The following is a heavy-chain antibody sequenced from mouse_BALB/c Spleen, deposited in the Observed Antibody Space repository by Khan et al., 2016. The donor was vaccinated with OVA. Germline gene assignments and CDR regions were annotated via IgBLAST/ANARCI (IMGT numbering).Heavy chain of an antibody. CDR3: ARQPYYHYNIMDY. CDR2: IWSDGST. Sequence: VQLKQSGPGLVAPSQSLSITCTISGFSLTNYGVHWVRQPPGKGLEWLGVIWSDGSTTYNSALKSRLTISKDNSESQVFLKMNSLQTDDTAMYFCARQPYYHYNIMDYWGQGTSVTVSS. V-gene: IGHV2-6-1*01. D-gene: IGHD2-10*01. J-gene: IGHJ4*01. CDR1: GFSLTNYG.